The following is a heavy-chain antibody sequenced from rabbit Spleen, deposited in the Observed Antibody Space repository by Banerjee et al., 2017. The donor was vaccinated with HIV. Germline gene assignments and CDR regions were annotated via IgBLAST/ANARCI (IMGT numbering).Heavy chain of an antibody. J-gene: IGHJ4*01. CDR2: IAAGSSGIT. V-gene: IGHV1S40*01. CDR3: ARDFDF. CDR1: GVSFSSSSY. Sequence: QLLVESGGGLVKPGSSLPLTCTASGVSFSSSSYMCWVRQAPGKGLEWIACIAAGSSGITYYASWAKGRFAISMSSSTTVTLQMTSLTAADTATYFCARDFDFWGQGTLVTVS.